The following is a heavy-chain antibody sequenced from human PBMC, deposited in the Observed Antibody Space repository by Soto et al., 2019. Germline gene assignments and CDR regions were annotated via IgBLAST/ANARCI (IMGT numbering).Heavy chain of an antibody. CDR2: SHHSGST. D-gene: IGHD3-22*01. V-gene: IGHV4-30-4*01. CDR1: GGSISSGDYY. Sequence: QVQLQETGPGLVKPSETLSLTCTVSGGSISSGDYYWSWIRQSPGKGLEWIGYSHHSGSTYYNPSLKTRATMSVDSSRNQFSLKLTSVTAADTAVYYCAREYNKSGYRRLDSWGQGTLVTVSS. J-gene: IGHJ5*01. CDR3: AREYNKSGYRRLDS.